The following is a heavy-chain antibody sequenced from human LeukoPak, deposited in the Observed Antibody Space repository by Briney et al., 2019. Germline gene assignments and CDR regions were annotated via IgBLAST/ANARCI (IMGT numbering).Heavy chain of an antibody. Sequence: SETLSLTCAVYGGSFSGYYWSWIRQPPGKWLEWIGEINHSGSTNYNPSLKSRVTISVDTSKNQFSLKLSSVTAADTAVYYCARGRRGVVVPAAIRKGNWFDPWGQGTLVTVSS. CDR3: ARGRRGVVVPAAIRKGNWFDP. V-gene: IGHV4-34*01. J-gene: IGHJ5*02. D-gene: IGHD2-2*02. CDR2: INHSGST. CDR1: GGSFSGYY.